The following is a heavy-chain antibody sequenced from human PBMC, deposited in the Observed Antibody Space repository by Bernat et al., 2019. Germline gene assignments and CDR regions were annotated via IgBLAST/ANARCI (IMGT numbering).Heavy chain of an antibody. Sequence: GQLVESGGGLVQPGGSLRLSCAASGFTFSSYGMHWVRQAPGKGLEWVAVIPYDGSNKYYADSVKGRFTISRDNSKNTLYLQMNSLRAEDTAVYYCAKEYYDFWSGYYYYYMDVWGKGTTVTVSS. D-gene: IGHD3-3*01. CDR1: GFTFSSYG. J-gene: IGHJ6*03. CDR2: IPYDGSNK. CDR3: AKEYYDFWSGYYYYYMDV. V-gene: IGHV3-30*18.